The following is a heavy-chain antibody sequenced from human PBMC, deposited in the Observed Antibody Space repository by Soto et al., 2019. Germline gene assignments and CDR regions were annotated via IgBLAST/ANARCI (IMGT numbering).Heavy chain of an antibody. Sequence: QVHLVQSGAEVKKPGASVKVSCQTSGYNFPSYVMNWVRQAPGQGLEWMGWISTYNGNTKYGEKFQGRVFMTKDTSTSTAYMELRSLRFDDTAIYYCARGGDCSSTSCYSPNYNYGMDVWGQGTTVTVSS. V-gene: IGHV1-18*01. J-gene: IGHJ6*02. CDR3: ARGGDCSSTSCYSPNYNYGMDV. D-gene: IGHD2-2*02. CDR2: ISTYNGNT. CDR1: GYNFPSYV.